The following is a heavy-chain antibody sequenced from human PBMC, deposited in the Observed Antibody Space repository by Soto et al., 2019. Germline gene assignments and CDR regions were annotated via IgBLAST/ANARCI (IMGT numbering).Heavy chain of an antibody. CDR2: IYSGGST. CDR3: ARGIPSGRVSSGIYMDV. V-gene: IGHV3-66*01. J-gene: IGHJ6*03. D-gene: IGHD2-8*01. Sequence: GGSLRLSCAASGFTVSSNYMSWVRQAPGKGLEWVSVIYSGGSTYYADSVKGRFTISRDNSKNTLYLQMNSLRAEDTAVYYCARGIPSGRVSSGIYMDVWGKGTTVTVSS. CDR1: GFTVSSNY.